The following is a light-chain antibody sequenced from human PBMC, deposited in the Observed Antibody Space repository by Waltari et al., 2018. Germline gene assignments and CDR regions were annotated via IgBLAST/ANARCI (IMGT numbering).Light chain of an antibody. CDR2: QDS. J-gene: IGLJ2*01. CDR1: KMGDKY. Sequence: SYELTQPPSVSVSPGQTASITPSGKKMGDKYACWYQQKPGQSPVLVIYQDSKRPSGIPERFSGSNSGNTATLTISGTQAMDEADYYCQAWDSSTVVFGGGTKLTVL. CDR3: QAWDSSTVV. V-gene: IGLV3-1*01.